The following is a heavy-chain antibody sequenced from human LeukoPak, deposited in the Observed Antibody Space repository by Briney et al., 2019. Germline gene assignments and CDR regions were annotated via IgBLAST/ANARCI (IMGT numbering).Heavy chain of an antibody. CDR1: GGSISSYY. V-gene: IGHV4-59*08. J-gene: IGHJ6*02. CDR3: ARHLNHCSSTSCSAYYYGMDV. CDR2: IYYSGST. Sequence: PSETLSLTCTVSGGSISSYYWSWIRQPPGKGLEWIGYIYYSGSTNYNPSLKSRVTISVDTSKNQFSLKLSSVTAADTAVYYCARHLNHCSSTSCSAYYYGMDVWGQRTTVTVSS. D-gene: IGHD2-2*01.